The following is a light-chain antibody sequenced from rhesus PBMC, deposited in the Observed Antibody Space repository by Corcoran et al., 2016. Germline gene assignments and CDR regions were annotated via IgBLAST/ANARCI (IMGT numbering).Light chain of an antibody. J-gene: IGKJ4*01. CDR3: QQYSNWPLT. CDR2: GAS. Sequence: EIVMTQSPATLSLSPGERATLSCRASQSVSSNLAWYPQKPGQAPSLLIYGASSRATGLPDRFSGSGSGTDFTLTISSLEPEDFAVYYCQQYSNWPLTFGGGTKVEIK. CDR1: QSVSSN. V-gene: IGKV3-42*03.